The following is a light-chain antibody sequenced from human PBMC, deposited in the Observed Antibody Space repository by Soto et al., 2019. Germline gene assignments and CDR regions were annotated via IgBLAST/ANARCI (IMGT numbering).Light chain of an antibody. CDR3: QQFSSSPRT. CDR1: QTVRNNY. J-gene: IGKJ1*01. V-gene: IGKV3-20*01. CDR2: DAS. Sequence: EFVLTQSPGTLSLSPGERGTLSCRASQTVRNNYLAWYQQKPGQAPRLLIYDASSRATGIPDRFSGGGSGTDLTLTISRLEPEDFAVHYCQQFSSSPRTFCQGTK.